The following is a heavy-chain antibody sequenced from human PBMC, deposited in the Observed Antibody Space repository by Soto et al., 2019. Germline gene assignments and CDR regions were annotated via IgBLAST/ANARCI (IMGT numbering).Heavy chain of an antibody. CDR3: AREGWKLQRGFDY. Sequence: ASVTVSCLACGYTFPGNYMFWVRQAPGQGLEWMGWIYCKRGGTDYVQKFQDWVTMTRDTSISTAYMELSSLRSDDTAVYYCAREGWKLQRGFDYWGQGTLVTVSS. CDR2: IYCKRGGT. V-gene: IGHV1-2*04. CDR1: GYTFPGNY. J-gene: IGHJ4*02. D-gene: IGHD2-15*01.